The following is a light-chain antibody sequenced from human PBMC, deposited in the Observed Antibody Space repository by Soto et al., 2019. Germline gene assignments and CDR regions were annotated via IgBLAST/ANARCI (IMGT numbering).Light chain of an antibody. Sequence: QSALTQPPSVSGSPGQSVTISCTGISSDVGSYNYVSWYQQHPGKAPKLMIYEVSNRPSGVSNRFSGSKSGNTASLTISGLQAEDEADYYCSSYTSSSTLVFGGGTKLTVL. CDR1: SSDVGSYNY. V-gene: IGLV2-14*01. CDR2: EVS. J-gene: IGLJ3*02. CDR3: SSYTSSSTLV.